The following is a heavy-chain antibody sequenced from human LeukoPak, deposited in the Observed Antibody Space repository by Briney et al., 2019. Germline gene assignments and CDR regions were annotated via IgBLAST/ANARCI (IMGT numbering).Heavy chain of an antibody. J-gene: IGHJ6*02. CDR1: GFTFSSYG. V-gene: IGHV3-33*01. CDR2: IWYDGSNK. CDR3: ARAGTPLEWLLYNYYYGMDV. Sequence: PGGSLRLSCAASGFTFSSYGMHWVRQAPGKGLEWVAVIWYDGSNKYYADSVKGRFTISRDNSKNTLYLQMNSLRAEDTAVYYCARAGTPLEWLLYNYYYGMDVWGQGTTVTVSS. D-gene: IGHD3-3*01.